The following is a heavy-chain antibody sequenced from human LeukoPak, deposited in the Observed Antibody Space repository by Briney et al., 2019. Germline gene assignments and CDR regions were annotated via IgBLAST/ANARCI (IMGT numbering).Heavy chain of an antibody. CDR1: GFTFSSYG. Sequence: GRSLRLSCAASGFTFSSYGMHWLRQAPGKGLEWVAVIWYDGSNKYYADSVKGRFTISRDNSKNTLYLQMGSLTAEDMAVYYCARDFYSSGWYSDAFDIWGQGTMVTVS. D-gene: IGHD6-19*01. V-gene: IGHV3-33*01. CDR3: ARDFYSSGWYSDAFDI. J-gene: IGHJ3*02. CDR2: IWYDGSNK.